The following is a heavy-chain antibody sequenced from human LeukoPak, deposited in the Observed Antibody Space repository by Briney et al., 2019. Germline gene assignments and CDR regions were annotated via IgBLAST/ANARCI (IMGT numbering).Heavy chain of an antibody. CDR1: GFTFSNFG. D-gene: IGHD3-10*01. CDR3: ARDYSASGSFDY. V-gene: IGHV3-30*05. CDR2: ISFDGTNK. J-gene: IGHJ4*02. Sequence: PGRSLRLPCAASGFTFSNFGMHWVRQAPGKGLEWLALISFDGTNKYYADSVKGRFTISRDNFKTTVYLQMSSLRAEDTAVYYCARDYSASGSFDYWGQGTLVTVSS.